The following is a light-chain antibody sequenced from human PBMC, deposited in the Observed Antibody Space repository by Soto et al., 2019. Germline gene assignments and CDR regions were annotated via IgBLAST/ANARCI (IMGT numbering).Light chain of an antibody. CDR1: QSVSSSY. CDR3: QHYRTS. Sequence: EIVLTQSPGTLSLSPGERATLSCRASQSVSSSYLAWYQQKPGQAPRLLIYGASSRATGIPARFSGSGSGTDFTLTITRLEPEDFAVYYCQHYRTSFGGGTKMEIK. J-gene: IGKJ4*01. CDR2: GAS. V-gene: IGKV3-20*01.